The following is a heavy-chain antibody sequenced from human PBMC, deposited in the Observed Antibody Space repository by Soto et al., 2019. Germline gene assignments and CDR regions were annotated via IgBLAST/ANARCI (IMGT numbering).Heavy chain of an antibody. Sequence: PGGSLRLSCAASGFTFHIYSMNWVRQAPGKGLEWVSYISGSSSTIYYAGSVKGRLTIDRDNANNSRFLQMNNLRDEDTATYYCASGYPYYYGRDVWGQGTTVTVSS. V-gene: IGHV3-48*02. CDR2: ISGSSSTI. CDR3: ASGYPYYYGRDV. J-gene: IGHJ6*02. D-gene: IGHD5-18*01. CDR1: GFTFHIYS.